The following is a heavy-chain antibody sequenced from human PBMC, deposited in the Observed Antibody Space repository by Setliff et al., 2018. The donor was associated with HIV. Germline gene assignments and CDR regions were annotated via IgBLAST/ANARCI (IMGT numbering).Heavy chain of an antibody. CDR2: IYHSGST. D-gene: IGHD1-26*01. CDR1: GYSISSGYY. CDR3: ARRAAATTNFDY. Sequence: SETLSLTCAVSGYSISSGYYRGWIRQPPGKGLEWIGSIYHSGSTFYNPSLKSRVTLSLDTSKNQFSLKVTSVTAADTAVYYCARRAAATTNFDYWARERWSPSPQ. J-gene: IGHJ4*02. V-gene: IGHV4-38-2*01.